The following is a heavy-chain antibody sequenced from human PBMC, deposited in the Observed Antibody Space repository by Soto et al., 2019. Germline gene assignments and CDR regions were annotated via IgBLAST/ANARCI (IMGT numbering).Heavy chain of an antibody. J-gene: IGHJ4*02. V-gene: IGHV3-33*01. D-gene: IGHD3-10*01. CDR2: IWYDGSNK. CDR3: AREDVRSMVRGVIDY. Sequence: QVQLVESGGGVVQPGRSLRLSCAASGFTFSSYGMHWVRQAPGKGLEWVAVIWYDGSNKYYADSVKGRFTISRDNSKNTLYLQMNSLRAEDTAVYYCAREDVRSMVRGVIDYWGQGTLVTVSS. CDR1: GFTFSSYG.